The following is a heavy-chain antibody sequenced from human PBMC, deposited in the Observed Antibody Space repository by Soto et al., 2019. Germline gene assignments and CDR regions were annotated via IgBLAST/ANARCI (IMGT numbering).Heavy chain of an antibody. V-gene: IGHV3-13*01. D-gene: IGHD3-10*01. Sequence: WSLRLSCAASGFIFSNYDVHWVRQTSGHGLEWVSRIGVAGDTNYSGSVKGRFTISRQNAKNSSFLQMNSLRAGDTAVYYCVRGLPGGFAPWGQGTPVTVSS. J-gene: IGHJ5*02. CDR3: VRGLPGGFAP. CDR2: IGVAGDT. CDR1: GFIFSNYD.